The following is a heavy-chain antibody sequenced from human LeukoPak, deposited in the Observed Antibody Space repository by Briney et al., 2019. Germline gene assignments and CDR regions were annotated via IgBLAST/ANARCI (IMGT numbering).Heavy chain of an antibody. V-gene: IGHV3-23*01. CDR2: ISGSGGST. J-gene: IGHJ4*02. CDR1: GFTFSSYA. D-gene: IGHD2-21*01. CDR3: AKFLPTHIVVANYYFDY. Sequence: GGSLRLSCAASGFTFSSYAMSWVRQAPGKGLEWVSAISGSGGSTYYADSVKGRFTISRDNSKNTLYLQMNSLRAEDTAVYYCAKFLPTHIVVANYYFDYWGQRTLVTVSS.